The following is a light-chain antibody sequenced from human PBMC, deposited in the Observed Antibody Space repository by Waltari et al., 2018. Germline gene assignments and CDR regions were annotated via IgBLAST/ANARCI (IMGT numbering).Light chain of an antibody. J-gene: IGLJ3*02. Sequence: QPVLTQPPSMSAAPGQKVTISCSGSSSNIGDNFVSWYQQFPGTVPKLLIYDNTERLSGIRDRFSGSKSGTSAALDITGLQPGDEADYYCGTWDGSLSAWVFGEGTRLTVL. CDR3: GTWDGSLSAWV. CDR1: SSNIGDNF. CDR2: DNT. V-gene: IGLV1-51*01.